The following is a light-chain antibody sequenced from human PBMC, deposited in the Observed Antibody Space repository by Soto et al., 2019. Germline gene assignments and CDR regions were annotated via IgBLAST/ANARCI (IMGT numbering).Light chain of an antibody. Sequence: QSVLTQPASVSGSPGQSITISCTGTSSDVGGYNYVSWYQQHPGKAPKLLIYTDSRRPSGVPDRFSGSKSGTSASLTISGPQSEDEAYYYCAAWDYSLSAYVFGTGTKVTVL. CDR2: TDS. CDR1: SSDVGGYNY. J-gene: IGLJ1*01. CDR3: AAWDYSLSAYV. V-gene: IGLV2-14*01.